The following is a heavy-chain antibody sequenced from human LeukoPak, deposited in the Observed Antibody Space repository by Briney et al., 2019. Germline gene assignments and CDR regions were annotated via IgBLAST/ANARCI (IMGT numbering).Heavy chain of an antibody. CDR1: GYSISSGYY. D-gene: IGHD1-26*01. CDR2: IYHSAST. J-gene: IGHJ5*02. V-gene: IGHV4-38-2*02. Sequence: SGTLSLTCTVSGYSISSGYYWGWIRQPPGKGLAWIGSIYHSASTYYNPSLKSRVTISVDTSKNQFSLKLSSVTAADTDVYYCARGGSYLHLCDPWGQGTLVTVSS. CDR3: ARGGSYLHLCDP.